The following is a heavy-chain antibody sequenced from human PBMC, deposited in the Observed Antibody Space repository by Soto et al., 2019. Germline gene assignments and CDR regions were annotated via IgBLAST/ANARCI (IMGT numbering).Heavy chain of an antibody. V-gene: IGHV4-59*12. CDR2: IYYSGST. D-gene: IGHD5-18*01. Sequence: SETLSLTCTVSGDSMSTYYWSWIRQPPGKGLEWIGYIYYSGSTNYNPSLKSRVAISVDTSKNQFSLRLSSVTAADTAVYYCAGRYSYGSFFDYWGQGALVTSPQ. J-gene: IGHJ4*02. CDR1: GDSMSTYY. CDR3: AGRYSYGSFFDY.